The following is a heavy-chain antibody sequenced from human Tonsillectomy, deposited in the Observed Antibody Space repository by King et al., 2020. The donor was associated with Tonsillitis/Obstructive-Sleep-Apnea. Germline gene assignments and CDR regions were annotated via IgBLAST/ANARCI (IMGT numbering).Heavy chain of an antibody. Sequence: VQLVESGGGLVQPGGSLRLSCAASGFTFSHYWMSWVRQAPGKGLEWVANIKQDGSEKYYVDSVKGRFTISRDNAKNSLYLQMNSLRAEDTAVYYCASRTGDAPYSFDYWGHGTLVTVSS. V-gene: IGHV3-7*03. CDR1: GFTFSHYW. CDR2: IKQDGSEK. D-gene: IGHD7-27*01. CDR3: ASRTGDAPYSFDY. J-gene: IGHJ4*01.